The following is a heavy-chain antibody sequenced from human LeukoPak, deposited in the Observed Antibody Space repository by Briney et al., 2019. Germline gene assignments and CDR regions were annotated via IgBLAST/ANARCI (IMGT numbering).Heavy chain of an antibody. J-gene: IGHJ6*01. CDR2: IYYSGSI. CDR3: ARRGDSGFFYAMDV. Sequence: SETLSLTCTVSGGSTTSSYWSWIRQPPGRGLEWIGYIYYSGSINYNPSLKSRVTISLDTSKNQSSLKLSSVTAADTAVYYCARRGDSGFFYAMDVWGQGTTVTVSS. CDR1: GGSTTSSY. V-gene: IGHV4-59*08. D-gene: IGHD2-21*01.